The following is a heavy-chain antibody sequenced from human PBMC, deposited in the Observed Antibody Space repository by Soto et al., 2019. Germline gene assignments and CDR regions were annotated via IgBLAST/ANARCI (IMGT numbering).Heavy chain of an antibody. Sequence: SETLSLTCTVSGGSISSSSYYWGWIRQPPGKGLEWIGSIYYSGSTYYNPSLKSRVTISVDTSKNQFSLKLSSVTAADTAVYYCARRPSGHFDYWGQGTLVTVSS. CDR2: IYYSGST. CDR3: ARRPSGHFDY. J-gene: IGHJ4*02. D-gene: IGHD5-12*01. V-gene: IGHV4-39*01. CDR1: GGSISSSSYY.